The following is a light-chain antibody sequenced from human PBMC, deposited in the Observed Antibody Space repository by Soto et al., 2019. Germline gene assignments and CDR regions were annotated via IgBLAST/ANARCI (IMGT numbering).Light chain of an antibody. J-gene: IGLJ1*01. CDR3: TSFPSSTSLYV. CDR1: TRDIAGYNY. V-gene: IGLV2-14*01. CDR2: QVT. Sequence: QSALTQPASVSGSLGQSITISCTGTTRDIAGYNYISWYQQLPGKAPKLMIYQVTIRPSGISNRFSGSKSGNTASLTISGLQAEDEADYYCTSFPSSTSLYVFGTGTKVTVL.